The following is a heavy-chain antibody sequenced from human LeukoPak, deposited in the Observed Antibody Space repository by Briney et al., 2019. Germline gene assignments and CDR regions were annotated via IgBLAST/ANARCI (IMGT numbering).Heavy chain of an antibody. CDR2: INSDGSST. D-gene: IGHD3-10*01. J-gene: IGHJ3*02. Sequence: GGSLRLSCAASGFTFSSYWMHWVRQVPGKGLVWVSRINSDGSSTSYADSVKGRFAISRDNAKNTLYVQMNSLRAEDAAVYYCSTGSGHAFDIWGRGTMVTVSS. CDR1: GFTFSSYW. V-gene: IGHV3-74*01. CDR3: STGSGHAFDI.